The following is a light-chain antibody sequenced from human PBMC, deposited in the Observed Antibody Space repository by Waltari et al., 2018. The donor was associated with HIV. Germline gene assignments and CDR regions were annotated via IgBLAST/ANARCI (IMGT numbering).Light chain of an antibody. CDR1: SSDIAGYNY. V-gene: IGLV2-14*03. Sequence: QSALTQPASVSGSPGQSITISCTGTSSDIAGYNYFSWYQQHPGKAPKLMIYSVSNRPAGLSNRFSGSKSGNTASLTISGLQAEDEADYYCSSYTSSSTKVFGGGTKLTVL. CDR3: SSYTSSSTKV. CDR2: SVS. J-gene: IGLJ2*01.